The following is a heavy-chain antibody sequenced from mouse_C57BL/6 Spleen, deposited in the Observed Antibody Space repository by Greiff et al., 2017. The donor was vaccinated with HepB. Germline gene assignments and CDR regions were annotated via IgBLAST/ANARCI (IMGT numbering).Heavy chain of an antibody. CDR3: ARRGPYYSNYVYWYFDV. Sequence: EVMLVESGGGLVKPGGSRKLSCAASGFTFSSYTMSWVRQTPEKRLEWVATISGGGGNTYYPDSVKGRFTISRDNAKNTLYLQMSSLRSEDTALYYCARRGPYYSNYVYWYFDVWGTGTTVTVSS. D-gene: IGHD2-5*01. CDR2: ISGGGGNT. CDR1: GFTFSSYT. V-gene: IGHV5-9*01. J-gene: IGHJ1*03.